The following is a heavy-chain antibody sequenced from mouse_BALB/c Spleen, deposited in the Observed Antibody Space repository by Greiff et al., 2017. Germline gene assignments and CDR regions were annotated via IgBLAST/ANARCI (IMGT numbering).Heavy chain of an antibody. J-gene: IGHJ4*01. V-gene: IGHV5-6-4*01. Sequence: EVKLQESGGGLVKPGGSLKLSCAASGFTFSSYTMSWVRQTPEKRLEWVATISSGGSYTYYPDSVKGRFTISRDNAKNTLYLQMSSLKSEDTAMYYCTRDRESDAMDYWGQGTSVTVSS. CDR3: TRDRESDAMDY. CDR1: GFTFSSYT. CDR2: ISSGGSYT.